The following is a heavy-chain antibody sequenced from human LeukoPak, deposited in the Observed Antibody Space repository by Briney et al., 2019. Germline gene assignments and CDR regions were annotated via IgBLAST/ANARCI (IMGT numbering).Heavy chain of an antibody. Sequence: GASVKVSCKASGYTFANYYMHWVRQAPGQGLEWMGMINPSGGRTTYAQKFQGRVTMTRDTSTSTLYMELSSLRSEDTAVYYCARNGGYCSGGSCYGRDYYYYYGMDVWAKGPRSPSP. CDR1: GYTFANYY. V-gene: IGHV1-46*01. J-gene: IGHJ6*02. D-gene: IGHD2-15*01. CDR3: ARNGGYCSGGSCYGRDYYYYYGMDV. CDR2: INPSGGRT.